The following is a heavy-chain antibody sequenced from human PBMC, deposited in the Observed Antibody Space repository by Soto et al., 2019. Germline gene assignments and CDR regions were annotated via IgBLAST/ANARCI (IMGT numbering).Heavy chain of an antibody. Sequence: EVQLLESGGGLVKPERTLRLSCTASGFTFGDYTMAWFRQAPGGGLEWVSFIRSKAYGGTTEYAASVKGRFTISRDDSKSIAYLQMNRLQSEDTAVYYCARDVASYDYGDFYGMDVWGQGTTVTVSS. V-gene: IGHV3-49*05. CDR2: IRSKAYGGTT. D-gene: IGHD4-17*01. CDR3: ARDVASYDYGDFYGMDV. J-gene: IGHJ6*02. CDR1: GFTFGDYT.